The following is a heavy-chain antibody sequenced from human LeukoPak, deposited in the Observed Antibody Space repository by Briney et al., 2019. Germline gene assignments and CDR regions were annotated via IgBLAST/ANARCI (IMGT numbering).Heavy chain of an antibody. D-gene: IGHD3-10*01. V-gene: IGHV3-74*01. Sequence: GGSLRLSCAASGFSVSDYWMYWVRQAPGKGLVCVSRLSSDGTNTRYADSVKGRFTMSRDNAKNTVYLQMNSLRAEDTAVYYCAREGTASIDYWGQGSLVTVSS. CDR2: LSSDGTNT. CDR1: GFSVSDYW. CDR3: AREGTASIDY. J-gene: IGHJ4*02.